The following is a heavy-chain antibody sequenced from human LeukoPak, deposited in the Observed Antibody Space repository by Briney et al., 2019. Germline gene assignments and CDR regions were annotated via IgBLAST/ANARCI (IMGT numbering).Heavy chain of an antibody. CDR2: ISGSGGST. Sequence: GGSLRLSCAASGFTFSSYAMSWVRQAPGKGLEWVSAISGSGGSTYYADSVKGRFTISRDNSKNTLYLQMNSLRAEDTAVYYCAKDLLLYCGGDCYLLDYWGQGTLVTVSS. CDR3: AKDLLLYCGGDCYLLDY. V-gene: IGHV3-23*01. CDR1: GFTFSSYA. D-gene: IGHD2-21*02. J-gene: IGHJ4*02.